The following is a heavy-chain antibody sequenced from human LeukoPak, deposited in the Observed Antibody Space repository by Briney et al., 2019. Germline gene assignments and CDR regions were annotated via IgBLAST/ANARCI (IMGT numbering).Heavy chain of an antibody. CDR1: GGSFSGYY. CDR3: ARDLGEQGSSWYDDY. D-gene: IGHD6-13*01. CDR2: INHSGST. V-gene: IGHV4-34*01. J-gene: IGHJ4*02. Sequence: KPSETLSLTCAVYGGSFSGYYWSWIRQPPGKGLEWIGEINHSGSTNYNPSLKSRVTISVDTSKNQFSLKLSSVTAADTAVYYCARDLGEQGSSWYDDYWGQGTLVTVSS.